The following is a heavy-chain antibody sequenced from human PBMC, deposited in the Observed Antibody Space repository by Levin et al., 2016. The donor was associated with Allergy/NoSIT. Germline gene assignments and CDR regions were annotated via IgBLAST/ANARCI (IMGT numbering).Heavy chain of an antibody. CDR1: GLIVSSHY. V-gene: IGHV3-53*01. CDR2: IYGGGNT. J-gene: IGHJ4*02. Sequence: GESLKISCAASGLIVSSHYMTWVRLAPGEGLEWVSLIYGGGNTAYADSVKGRFTISRDNSKNTLYLEMNSLRAEDTAIYYCARGKSGYQKAFDSWGQGTLVTVSS. D-gene: IGHD5-18*01. CDR3: ARGKSGYQKAFDS.